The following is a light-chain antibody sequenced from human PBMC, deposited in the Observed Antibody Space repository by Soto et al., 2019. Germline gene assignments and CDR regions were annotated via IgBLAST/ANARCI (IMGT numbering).Light chain of an antibody. J-gene: IGKJ5*01. CDR1: QSISSY. CDR3: QKYDSAPLT. CDR2: AAS. V-gene: IGKV1-27*01. Sequence: IQLTQSPSSLSACVGDRVTITCRASQSISSYLNWYQQKPGKVPKLLIYAASTLQSGIPSRFSGSGSGTDFTLTISSLQPEDVATYYCQKYDSAPLTFGQGTRLEIK.